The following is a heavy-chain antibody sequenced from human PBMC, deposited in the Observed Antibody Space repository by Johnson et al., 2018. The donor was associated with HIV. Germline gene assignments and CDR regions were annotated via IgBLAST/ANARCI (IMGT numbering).Heavy chain of an antibody. CDR2: IYSGVST. CDR1: GSTVSSNY. D-gene: IGHD2-21*01. J-gene: IGHJ3*02. Sequence: EVQLVESGGGLVQPGGSLRLSCAASGSTVSSNYMSWVRQAPGKGLELLSVIYSGVSTYSADSVKRRFTISRANSKNTLYLQMHSLRAEDTGVYHCARERGGRHTFDIWGQGTMVAVSS. V-gene: IGHV3-66*01. CDR3: ARERGGRHTFDI.